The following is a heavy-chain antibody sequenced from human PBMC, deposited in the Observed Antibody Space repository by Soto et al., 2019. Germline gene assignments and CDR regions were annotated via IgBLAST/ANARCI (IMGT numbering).Heavy chain of an antibody. J-gene: IGHJ4*02. CDR3: ARLSHGELAPFDY. V-gene: IGHV3-11*06. D-gene: IGHD1-26*01. Sequence: PGGSLRLSCAASGFTFSDYYMSWIRQAPGKGLEWVSYISSSSSYTNYADSVKGRFTISRDNAKNSLYLQMNSLRAEDTAVYYCARLSHGELAPFDYWGQGTLVTVSS. CDR1: GFTFSDYY. CDR2: ISSSSSYT.